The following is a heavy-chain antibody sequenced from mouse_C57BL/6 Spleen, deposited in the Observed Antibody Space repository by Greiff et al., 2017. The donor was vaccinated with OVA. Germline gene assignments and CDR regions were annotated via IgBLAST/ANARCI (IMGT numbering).Heavy chain of an antibody. CDR3: ARPFTTVVATPFDY. V-gene: IGHV5-6*01. D-gene: IGHD1-1*01. CDR2: ISSGGSYT. CDR1: GFTFSSYG. Sequence: EVKLMESGGDLVKPGGSLKLSCAASGFTFSSYGMSWVRQTPDKRLEWVATISSGGSYTYYPDSVKGRFTISRDNAKNTLYLQMSSLKSEDTAMYYCARPFTTVVATPFDYWGQGTTLTVSS. J-gene: IGHJ2*01.